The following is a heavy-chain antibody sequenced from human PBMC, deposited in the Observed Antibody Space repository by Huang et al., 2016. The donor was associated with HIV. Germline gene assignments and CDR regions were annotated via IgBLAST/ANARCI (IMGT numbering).Heavy chain of an antibody. CDR1: GGTFSNYA. CDR3: ARQLYDNTGYLMGARLHD. Sequence: QVQLVQSGAEVKKVGSSVKVYCKASGGTFSNYAISWVRLGPGHGLEGMGGSNPSFVTANFAQKVQGRVTITADGSTSTAYLELSSLRSEDTAVYFCARQLYDNTGYLMGARLHDWGQGTLVTVSS. V-gene: IGHV1-69*13. J-gene: IGHJ4*02. CDR2: SNPSFVTA. D-gene: IGHD3-22*01.